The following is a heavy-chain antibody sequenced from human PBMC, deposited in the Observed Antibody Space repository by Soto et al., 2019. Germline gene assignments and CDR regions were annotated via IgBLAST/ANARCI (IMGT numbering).Heavy chain of an antibody. V-gene: IGHV3-30*04. CDR2: ISYDGSNK. CDR3: AREKKEQQLAYYYYYGMDV. J-gene: IGHJ6*02. D-gene: IGHD6-13*01. Sequence: GGSLRLSCAASGFTFSSYAMHWVRQAPGKGLEWVAVISYDGSNKYYADSVKGRFTISRDNSKNTLYLQMNSLRAEDTAVYYCAREKKEQQLAYYYYYGMDVWGQGTTVTVSS. CDR1: GFTFSSYA.